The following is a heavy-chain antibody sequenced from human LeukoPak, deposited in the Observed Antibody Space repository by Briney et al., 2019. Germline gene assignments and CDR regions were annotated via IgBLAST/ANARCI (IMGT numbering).Heavy chain of an antibody. CDR2: INHSGST. Sequence: SETLSLTCAVYGGSFSGYYWSWIRQPPGKGLEWIGEINHSGSTNYNPSLKSQVTISVDTSKNQFSLKLSSVTAADTAVYYCARVRYFDWSHDYWGQGTLVTVSS. V-gene: IGHV4-34*01. CDR3: ARVRYFDWSHDY. D-gene: IGHD3-9*01. J-gene: IGHJ4*02. CDR1: GGSFSGYY.